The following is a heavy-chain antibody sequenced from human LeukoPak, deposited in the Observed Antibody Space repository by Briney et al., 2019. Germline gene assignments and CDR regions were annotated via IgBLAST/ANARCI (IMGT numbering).Heavy chain of an antibody. CDR3: ARSRSSWTVDY. CDR1: GGSISSYY. CDR2: IYISGST. J-gene: IGHJ4*02. V-gene: IGHV4-4*07. Sequence: ASETLSLTCTVSGGSISSYYWSWIRQPAGKGLEWIGRIYISGSTNYNPSLKSRVTMSVDTSKNQFSLKLSSVTAADTAVYYCARSRSSWTVDYWGQGTLVTVSS. D-gene: IGHD6-13*01.